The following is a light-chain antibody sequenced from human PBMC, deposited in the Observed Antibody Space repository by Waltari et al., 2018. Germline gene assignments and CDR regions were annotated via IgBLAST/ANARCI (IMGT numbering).Light chain of an antibody. CDR3: ASYTSTNTVI. CDR1: SSAIGGYHY. V-gene: IGLV2-14*03. CDR2: DVA. J-gene: IGLJ2*01. Sequence: QSALTQPASVSASPGQSITISCPGTSSAIGGYHYVSWYQQHPGKVPKLMIYDVARWPSGVSNRFSGSKSGNTASLTISGLQAEDEADYYCASYTSTNTVIFGGGTKVTVL.